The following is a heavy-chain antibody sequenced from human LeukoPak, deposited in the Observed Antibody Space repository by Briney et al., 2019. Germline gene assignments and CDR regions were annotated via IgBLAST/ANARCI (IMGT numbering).Heavy chain of an antibody. CDR3: AKPQFAGDCSGGSCYFY. CDR1: GFTFSSYW. J-gene: IGHJ4*02. D-gene: IGHD2-15*01. V-gene: IGHV3-7*01. Sequence: GGSLRLSCAASGFTFSSYWMSWVRQAPGKGLEWVANIKQDGSEKYYVDSVKGRFTISRDNAKNSLYLQMNSLRAEATAVYYCAKPQFAGDCSGGSCYFYWGQGTLVTVSS. CDR2: IKQDGSEK.